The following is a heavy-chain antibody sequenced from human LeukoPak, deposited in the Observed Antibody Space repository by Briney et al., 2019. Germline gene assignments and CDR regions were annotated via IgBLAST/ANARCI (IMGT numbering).Heavy chain of an antibody. CDR2: ISGSGGTT. CDR3: ARGGGGVVVKYNWFDP. V-gene: IGHV3-23*01. D-gene: IGHD2-21*01. Sequence: GGPLRLSCAASGFTFSSYWMHWVRQAPGKGLERVSAISGSGGTTYYADSVRGRFTISRDNSKNTVYLQMNSLRTEDTAVYFCARGGGGVVVKYNWFDPWGQGTLVTVSS. CDR1: GFTFSSYW. J-gene: IGHJ5*02.